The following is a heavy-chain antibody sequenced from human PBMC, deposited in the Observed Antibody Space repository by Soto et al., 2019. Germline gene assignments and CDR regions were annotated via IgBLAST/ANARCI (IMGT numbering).Heavy chain of an antibody. V-gene: IGHV4-4*07. CDR2: IHSTRSP. CDR1: GDSVSKYY. D-gene: IGHD4-17*01. CDR3: ARSTAYGDYANLDI. J-gene: IGHJ4*02. Sequence: SETLSLTCTVSGDSVSKYYWNWIRQPAGKGLEWIGRIHSTRSPNYNPSLKSRVTMSVDTSKNQFSLKLNLTSVTAADTAVYYCARSTAYGDYANLDIWGQGTLVTVSS.